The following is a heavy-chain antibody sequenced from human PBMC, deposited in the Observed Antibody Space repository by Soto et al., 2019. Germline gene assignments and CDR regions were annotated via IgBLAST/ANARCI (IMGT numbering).Heavy chain of an antibody. CDR2: IYPGDSDT. J-gene: IGHJ3*02. CDR1: GYSFTSYW. Sequence: GESLKISCKGSGYSFTSYWIGWVRQMPGKGLEWMGIIYPGDSDTRYSPSFQGQVTISADKSISTAYLQWSSLKASDTAMYYCARQIYGSGTDDAFAIWGQGTMVTVSS. CDR3: ARQIYGSGTDDAFAI. D-gene: IGHD3-10*01. V-gene: IGHV5-51*01.